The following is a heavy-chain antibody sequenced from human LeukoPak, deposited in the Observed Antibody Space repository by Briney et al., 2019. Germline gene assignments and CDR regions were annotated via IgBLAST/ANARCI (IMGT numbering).Heavy chain of an antibody. CDR2: TYYRSKWYT. CDR3: ARSKGLWFGELETYYYYYMDV. CDR1: GDSVSRNSAA. V-gene: IGHV6-1*01. D-gene: IGHD3-10*01. Sequence: SQTLSLTCVISGDSVSRNSAAWNWIRQSPSRGLEWLGRTYYRSKWYTDYAVSVKSRITISPDTSKNQLSLQLNSVTPEDTALYYCARSKGLWFGELETYYYYYMDVWGKGTTVTVSS. J-gene: IGHJ6*03.